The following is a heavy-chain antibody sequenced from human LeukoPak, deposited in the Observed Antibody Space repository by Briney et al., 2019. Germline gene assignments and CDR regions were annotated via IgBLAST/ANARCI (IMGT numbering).Heavy chain of an antibody. CDR3: ARHRGIGSGLDY. D-gene: IGHD6-19*01. V-gene: IGHV3-21*01. J-gene: IGHJ4*02. CDR1: GFTFSSYS. Sequence: PGGSMRLSCAASGFTFSSYSMNWVRQAPGKGLEWVSSISSSSSDIYYADSVKGRFTISRDNAKNSLYLQMNSLRAAYTAVYYRARHRGIGSGLDYWGQGTLVTVSS. CDR2: ISSSSSDI.